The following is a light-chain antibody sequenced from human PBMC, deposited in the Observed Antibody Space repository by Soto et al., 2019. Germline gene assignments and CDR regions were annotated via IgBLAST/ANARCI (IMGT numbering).Light chain of an antibody. Sequence: QAVVTQETSLTVSPGGTVTLTCGSSTGAVTSGHFPYWFQQKPGQAPRTLIYDTTNKRSWTPARSSGSLLGGKAALTLSGAQPEDEAEYYCLLSYSDSRVFGGGTKLTVL. CDR2: DTT. CDR1: TGAVTSGHF. J-gene: IGLJ2*01. V-gene: IGLV7-46*01. CDR3: LLSYSDSRV.